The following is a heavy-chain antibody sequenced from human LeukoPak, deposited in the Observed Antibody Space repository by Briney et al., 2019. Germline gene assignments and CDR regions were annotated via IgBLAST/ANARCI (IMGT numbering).Heavy chain of an antibody. V-gene: IGHV3-11*01. CDR2: ISESGSTI. CDR1: GFIFKDYY. Sequence: PGGSLRLSCAASGFIFKDYYMTWIRQTPGKGLEWLSYISESGSTINYTDSVKGRLTITRENAKKSLFLQMNSLRAEDTAVYYCAIYYDSSGSIDHWGQGTLVTVSS. CDR3: AIYYDSSGSIDH. D-gene: IGHD3-22*01. J-gene: IGHJ4*02.